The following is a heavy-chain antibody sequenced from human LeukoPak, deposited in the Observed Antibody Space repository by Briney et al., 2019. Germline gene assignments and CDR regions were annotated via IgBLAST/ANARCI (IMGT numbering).Heavy chain of an antibody. D-gene: IGHD4-11*01. J-gene: IGHJ3*02. Sequence: GGSLRLSCAASGFAFSTYGMHWVRQAPGKGLEWVAFIRHVGSNEYYPDSVRGRFAISRDNSQNTLHLQMNILRVEDTAVYYCVKDWGVLPDYSADGFDIWGPGTVVTVSS. CDR3: VKDWGVLPDYSADGFDI. V-gene: IGHV3-30*02. CDR2: IRHVGSNE. CDR1: GFAFSTYG.